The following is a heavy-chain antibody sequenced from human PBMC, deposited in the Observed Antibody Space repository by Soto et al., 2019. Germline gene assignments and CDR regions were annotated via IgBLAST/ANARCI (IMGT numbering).Heavy chain of an antibody. CDR3: FIAVAGSQDFDY. J-gene: IGHJ4*02. V-gene: IGHV1-69*13. Sequence: GASVKVSCKASGGTFSSYAISWVRQAPGQGLEWMGGIIPIFGTANYAQKFQGRVTITADESTSTAYMELSSLRSEDTAVYYCFIAVAGSQDFDYWGQGTLVTVSS. D-gene: IGHD6-19*01. CDR2: IIPIFGTA. CDR1: GGTFSSYA.